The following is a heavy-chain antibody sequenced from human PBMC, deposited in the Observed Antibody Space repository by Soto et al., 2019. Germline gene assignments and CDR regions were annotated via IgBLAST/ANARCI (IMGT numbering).Heavy chain of an antibody. J-gene: IGHJ5*02. V-gene: IGHV1-69*08. CDR2: IIPILGIA. Sequence: QVQLVQSGAEVKKPGSSVKVSCKASGGTFSSYTISWVRQAPGQGLEWMGRIIPILGIANYAQKFQGRVTITXXKXTLXAYMELSSLRSEDTAVYYCARDAPSSSWFGDWFDPWGQGTLVTVSS. D-gene: IGHD6-13*01. CDR1: GGTFSSYT. CDR3: ARDAPSSSWFGDWFDP.